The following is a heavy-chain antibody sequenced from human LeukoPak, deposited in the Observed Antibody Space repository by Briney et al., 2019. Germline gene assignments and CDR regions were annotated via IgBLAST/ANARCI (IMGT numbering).Heavy chain of an antibody. J-gene: IGHJ4*02. CDR1: GFTLSSYV. Sequence: GVSLTLSCKVSGFTLSSYVMSWVRQAPGKGPEWVAYIGGSYGITAYADSVEGRFAISRDSCKNTQDLEMNSQRADDTAGHEFVKGGRGADCIFDYWGQGTLVTVSS. V-gene: IGHV3-23*01. D-gene: IGHD2-21*02. CDR2: IGGSYGIT. CDR3: VKGGRGADCIFDY.